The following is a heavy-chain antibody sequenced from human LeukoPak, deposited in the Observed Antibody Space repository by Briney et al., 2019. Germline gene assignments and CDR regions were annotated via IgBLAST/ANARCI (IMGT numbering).Heavy chain of an antibody. V-gene: IGHV4-39*01. D-gene: IGHD6-13*01. CDR2: IYYSGST. Sequence: PSETLSLTCTVSGGSIRSSSYYWGWIRQPPGKGLEWIGSIYYSGSTYYNASLKSRGTISVDTSKNQFSLKLNSVTAADTAVYYCARGGLEGIAAAFDYWGQGTLVTVSS. CDR3: ARGGLEGIAAAFDY. J-gene: IGHJ4*02. CDR1: GGSIRSSSYY.